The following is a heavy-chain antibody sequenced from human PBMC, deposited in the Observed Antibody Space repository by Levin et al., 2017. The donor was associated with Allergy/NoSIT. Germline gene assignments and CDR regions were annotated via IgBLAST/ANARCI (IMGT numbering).Heavy chain of an antibody. CDR1: GFTYGDYA. CDR2: IRSEAHGGTS. V-gene: IGHV3-49*03. D-gene: IGHD6-19*01. J-gene: IGHJ5*02. Sequence: GESLKISCSASGFTYGDYATSWFRQAPGKGLEWVGFIRSEAHGGTSEYAASVKGRFIISKDESKSIAYLQMNSLKAADTAVYYCSRPIAVAGMHFDPWGQGTLVTVSS. CDR3: SRPIAVAGMHFDP.